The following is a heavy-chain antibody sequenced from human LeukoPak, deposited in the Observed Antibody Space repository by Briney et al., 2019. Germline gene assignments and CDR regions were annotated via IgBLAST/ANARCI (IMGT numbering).Heavy chain of an antibody. D-gene: IGHD1-14*01. J-gene: IGHJ6*03. CDR2: INHSGST. CDR3: ARGRIWYYYYMDV. Sequence: KPSETLSLTCAVYGGSFSGYYWSWIRQPPGKGLEWIGEINHSGSTDYNPSLKSRVTISVDTSKNQFSLKLSSVTAADTAVYYCARGRIWYYYYMDVWGKGTTVTVSS. CDR1: GGSFSGYY. V-gene: IGHV4-34*01.